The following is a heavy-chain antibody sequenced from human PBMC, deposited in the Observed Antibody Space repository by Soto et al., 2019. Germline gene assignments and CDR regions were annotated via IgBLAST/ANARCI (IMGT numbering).Heavy chain of an antibody. CDR2: IYYSGST. V-gene: IGHV4-59*12. CDR3: AGGIAAAAFFDY. Sequence: SETLSLTCTVSGGSISSYYWSWIRQPPGKGLEWIGYIYYSGSTNYNPSLKSRVTISIDTSKNQFSLKLSSVTAADTAVYYCAGGIAAAAFFDYWGQGTQVTVSS. J-gene: IGHJ4*02. D-gene: IGHD6-13*01. CDR1: GGSISSYY.